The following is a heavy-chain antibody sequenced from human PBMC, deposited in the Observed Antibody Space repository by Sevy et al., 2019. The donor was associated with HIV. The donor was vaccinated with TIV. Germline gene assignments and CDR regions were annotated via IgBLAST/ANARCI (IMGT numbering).Heavy chain of an antibody. CDR2: FDPEDGER. Sequence: ASVKVSCKASGHTLTDLSMHWVRQAPGKGFEWIGRFDPEDGERIYAQKFQGRVTMTEDTSTDTAYMELSSLRSEDTAVYYCSATREYYSDSYGYFDYCGQGTLVTVSS. CDR3: SATREYYSDSYGYFDY. D-gene: IGHD3-22*01. CDR1: GHTLTDLS. V-gene: IGHV1-24*01. J-gene: IGHJ4*02.